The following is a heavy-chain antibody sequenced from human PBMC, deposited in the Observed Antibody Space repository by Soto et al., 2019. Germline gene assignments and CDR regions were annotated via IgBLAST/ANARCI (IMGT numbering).Heavy chain of an antibody. CDR3: ARDPHYCGNYYYGMDV. CDR2: IWYDGSNK. D-gene: IGHD4-17*01. J-gene: IGHJ6*02. V-gene: IGHV3-33*01. CDR1: GFTFSSYG. Sequence: QVQLVESGGGVVQPGRSLRLSCAASGFTFSSYGMHWVRQAPGKGLEWVAVIWYDGSNKYYADSVKGRFTISRDNSKNTLYLQMNSLRAEDTAVYYCARDPHYCGNYYYGMDVWCQGTTVTVSS.